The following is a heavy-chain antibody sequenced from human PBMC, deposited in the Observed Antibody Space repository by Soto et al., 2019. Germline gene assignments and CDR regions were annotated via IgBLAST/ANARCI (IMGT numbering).Heavy chain of an antibody. J-gene: IGHJ4*02. Sequence: SETLSLTCTVSGGSISSYYWSWIRQPPGKGLEWIGYIYYSGSTNYNPSLKSRVTISVDTSKNQFSLKLSSVTAADTVVYYCSRRYGVFFDYWGQGTLVPVSS. CDR2: IYYSGST. V-gene: IGHV4-59*08. CDR3: SRRYGVFFDY. CDR1: GGSISSYY. D-gene: IGHD4-17*01.